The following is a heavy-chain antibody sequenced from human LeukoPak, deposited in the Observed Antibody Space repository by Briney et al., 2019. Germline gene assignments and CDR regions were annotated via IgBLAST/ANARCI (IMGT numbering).Heavy chain of an antibody. CDR1: GFTFSSYA. V-gene: IGHV3-30-3*01. Sequence: PGGSLRHSCAASGFTFSSYAMHWVRQAPGKGLEWVAVISYDGSNKYYADSVKGRFTISRDNSKNTLYLQMNSLRAEDTAVYYCARAPNPIQLWLRNFDYWGQGTLVTVSS. J-gene: IGHJ4*02. CDR2: ISYDGSNK. D-gene: IGHD5-18*01. CDR3: ARAPNPIQLWLRNFDY.